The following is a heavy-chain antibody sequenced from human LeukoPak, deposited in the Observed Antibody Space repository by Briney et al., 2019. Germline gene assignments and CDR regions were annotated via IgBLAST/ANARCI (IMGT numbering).Heavy chain of an antibody. CDR2: IKRDGDEK. V-gene: IGHV3-7*01. J-gene: IGHJ4*02. CDR3: ARIIHVDYTPLYYFGH. Sequence: LPGRSLRLSCAASGFTFSAYWMGWVRLTPGKGLEWVANIKRDGDEKYSVDSVKGRFTIFRDNAKNSLYLQMNSLKAEDTAVYYCARIIHVDYTPLYYFGHWGQGTLVTVSS. D-gene: IGHD3-16*01. CDR1: GFTFSAYW.